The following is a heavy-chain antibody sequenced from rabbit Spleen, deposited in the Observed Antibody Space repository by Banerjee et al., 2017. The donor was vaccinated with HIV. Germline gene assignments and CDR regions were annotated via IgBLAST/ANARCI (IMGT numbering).Heavy chain of an antibody. CDR2: IDPFFGTT. CDR3: ARDPAYASGSGAYIPYL. V-gene: IGHV1S7*01. Sequence: QLKESGGGLVQPGGSLKLSCTASGFTLSNYGVSWVRQAPGKGLEWIGYIDPFFGTTYYASWVNGRFTISSHNAQNTLYLQLNSLTVADTATYFCARDPAYASGSGAYIPYLWGPGTLVTVS. J-gene: IGHJ4*01. D-gene: IGHD1-1*01. CDR1: GFTLSNYG.